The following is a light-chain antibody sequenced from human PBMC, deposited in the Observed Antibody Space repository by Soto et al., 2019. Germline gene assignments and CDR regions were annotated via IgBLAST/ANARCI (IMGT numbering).Light chain of an antibody. CDR3: CSSGGSPTYV. CDR2: EVN. Sequence: SVPTQPPPVSGSPAQSIPISCTGTCSNVGSYKLVSWYQQHPGKAPKLMIFEVNKRPSGVSNRFSGSKSGNTASLPISGLKVEDEADYYCCSSGGSPTYVFGTGTKVTVL. V-gene: IGLV2-23*02. J-gene: IGLJ1*01. CDR1: CSNVGSYKL.